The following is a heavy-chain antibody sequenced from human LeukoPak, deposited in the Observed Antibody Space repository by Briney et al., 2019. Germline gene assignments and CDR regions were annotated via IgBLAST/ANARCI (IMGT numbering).Heavy chain of an antibody. CDR1: GFTFSSYA. CDR2: ISGSGGST. J-gene: IGHJ5*02. D-gene: IGHD3-16*01. Sequence: GGSLRLSCAASGFTFSSYAMSWVRQAPGKGLEWVSAISGSGGSTYYADSVKGRFTISRDNSKNTLYLQMNSLRAEDTAVYYCAKVFDGRGLGDLFDPWGQGTLVTVSS. CDR3: AKVFDGRGLGDLFDP. V-gene: IGHV3-23*01.